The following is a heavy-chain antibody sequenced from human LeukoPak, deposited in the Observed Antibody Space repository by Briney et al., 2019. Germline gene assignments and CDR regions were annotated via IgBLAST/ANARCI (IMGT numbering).Heavy chain of an antibody. CDR1: GGSISSGSYY. CDR3: ARSRRRGWFDP. J-gene: IGHJ5*02. V-gene: IGHV4-61*02. CDR2: IYTSGST. Sequence: SETLSLTCTVSGGSISSGSYYWSWIRQPAGKGLEWIGRIYTSGSTNYNPSLKSRVTISVDTSKNQFSLKLSSVTAADTAVYYCARSRRRGWFDPWGQGTLVTVSS.